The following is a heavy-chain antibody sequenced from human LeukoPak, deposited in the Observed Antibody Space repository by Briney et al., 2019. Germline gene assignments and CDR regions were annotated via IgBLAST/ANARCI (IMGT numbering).Heavy chain of an antibody. CDR2: ISGSGGST. Sequence: GGLRLSCAASGFTFSSYAMSWVRQAPGKGLEWVSAISGSGGSTYYADSVKGRFTISRDNSKNTLYLQMNSPRAEDTAVYYCAKGISLLWFGELPWGQGTLVTVSS. CDR3: AKGISLLWFGELP. D-gene: IGHD3-10*01. CDR1: GFTFSSYA. J-gene: IGHJ5*02. V-gene: IGHV3-23*01.